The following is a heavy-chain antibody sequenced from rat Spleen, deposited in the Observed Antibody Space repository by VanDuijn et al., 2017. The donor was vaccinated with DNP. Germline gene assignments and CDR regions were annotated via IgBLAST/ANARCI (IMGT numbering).Heavy chain of an antibody. J-gene: IGHJ2*01. CDR1: GFTFSDYN. Sequence: EVQLVESGGGLVQPGRSLKLSCAGSGFTFSDYNMAWVRQAPKKGLEWVATISYDGSGTYYPDSVKGRFTISRDNAENTVYLQMNSLRSEDTATYYCAKDRDYSPFDYWGQGVMVTVSS. D-gene: IGHD1-1*01. V-gene: IGHV5-7*01. CDR3: AKDRDYSPFDY. CDR2: ISYDGSGT.